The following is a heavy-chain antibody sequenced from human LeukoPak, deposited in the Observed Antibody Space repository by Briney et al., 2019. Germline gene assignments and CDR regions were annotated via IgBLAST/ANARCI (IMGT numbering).Heavy chain of an antibody. D-gene: IGHD3-22*01. V-gene: IGHV1-2*02. CDR3: ARRANDSSGYNWFDP. CDR2: INPNSGGT. J-gene: IGHJ5*02. Sequence: ASVKVSCKASGYTFTGYYMHWVRQAPGQGLKWMGWINPNSGGTNYAQKFQGRVTMTRDTSISTAYMELSRLRSEDTAVYYCARRANDSSGYNWFDPWGQGTLVTVSS. CDR1: GYTFTGYY.